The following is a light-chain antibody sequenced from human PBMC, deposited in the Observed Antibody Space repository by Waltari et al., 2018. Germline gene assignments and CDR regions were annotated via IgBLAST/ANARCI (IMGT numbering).Light chain of an antibody. CDR1: RSDIGGHND. CDR3: CAYAGSYILL. CDR2: DVS. J-gene: IGLJ3*02. V-gene: IGLV2-11*01. Sequence: QSALTQPRSVSGSPGQSVTISCTGTRSDIGGHNDVSWYQQHPGKVPKVMIYDVSNRPSGVPDRFSGSKSDSTASLTISGLQADDEADYYCCAYAGSYILLFGGGTKLTVL.